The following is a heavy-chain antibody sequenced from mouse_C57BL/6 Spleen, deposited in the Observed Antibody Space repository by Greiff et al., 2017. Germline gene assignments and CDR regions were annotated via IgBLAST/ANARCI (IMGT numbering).Heavy chain of an antibody. D-gene: IGHD2-3*01. CDR1: GYSITSGYY. J-gene: IGHJ1*03. Sequence: EVQLQQSGPGLVKPSQSLSLTCSVTGYSITSGYYWNWIRQFPGNKLEWMGYISYDGSNNYNPSLKNRISITRDTSKNQFFLKLNSVTTEDTATXYCAREDYDGYYWYFDVWGTGTTVTVSS. CDR2: ISYDGSN. CDR3: AREDYDGYYWYFDV. V-gene: IGHV3-6*01.